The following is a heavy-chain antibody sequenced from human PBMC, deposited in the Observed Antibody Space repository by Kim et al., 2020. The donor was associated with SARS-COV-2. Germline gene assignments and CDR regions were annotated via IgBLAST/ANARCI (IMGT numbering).Heavy chain of an antibody. CDR3: AKQSRGYSGNDDFDY. V-gene: IGHV3-23*01. D-gene: IGHD5-12*01. Sequence: SVKGRFTSARENSTNTLYLQMNRLRAADTAVYYCAKQSRGYSGNDDFDYWGQGTLVTVSS. J-gene: IGHJ4*02.